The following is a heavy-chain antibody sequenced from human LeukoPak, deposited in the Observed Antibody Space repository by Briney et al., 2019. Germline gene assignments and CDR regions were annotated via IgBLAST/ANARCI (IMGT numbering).Heavy chain of an antibody. J-gene: IGHJ5*02. Sequence: GGSLRLSCEASGFTFSIAWMTCVRQAPGKGLEWVGRIKSSKDGGTTDYAAPVKGRFSISRDDSRNTLFLQMNNLKSEDTAVYSCTTLNLASGAPWGQGTLVTVS. V-gene: IGHV3-15*01. CDR1: GFTFSIAW. D-gene: IGHD6-13*01. CDR3: TTLNLASGAP. CDR2: IKSSKDGGTT.